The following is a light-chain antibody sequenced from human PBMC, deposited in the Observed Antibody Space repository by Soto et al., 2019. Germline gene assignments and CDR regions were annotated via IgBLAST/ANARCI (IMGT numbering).Light chain of an antibody. J-gene: IGKJ1*01. CDR2: WAS. Sequence: DIVLTQSPDSLAVSLGERATINCKSSQSVLYSSNNKNYLAWYQQKPGQPPKLLIYWASTRESVVPDRFSGSGSGTDLPLTISSLQAEDVAVYYCQQYYRTPRTFGQGTKVDIK. CDR1: QSVLYSSNNKNY. V-gene: IGKV4-1*01. CDR3: QQYYRTPRT.